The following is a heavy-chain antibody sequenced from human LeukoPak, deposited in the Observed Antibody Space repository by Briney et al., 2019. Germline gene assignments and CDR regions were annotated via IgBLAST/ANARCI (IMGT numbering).Heavy chain of an antibody. CDR3: ARDSAALVVQEYNWFDP. J-gene: IGHJ5*02. CDR1: GYTFTSYG. D-gene: IGHD2-15*01. CDR2: ISAYNGNT. Sequence: ASVTVSCKASGYTFTSYGISWVRQAPGQGLEWMGWISAYNGNTNYAQKLQGRVTMTTDTSTSTAYMELRSLRSDDTAVYYCARDSAALVVQEYNWFDPWGQGTLSPSPQ. V-gene: IGHV1-18*01.